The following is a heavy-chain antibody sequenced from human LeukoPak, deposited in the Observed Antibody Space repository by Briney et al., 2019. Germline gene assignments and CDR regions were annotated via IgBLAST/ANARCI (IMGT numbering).Heavy chain of an antibody. V-gene: IGHV1-69*04. D-gene: IGHD2-21*02. J-gene: IGHJ4*02. CDR3: ARDRSCGGDCPENDY. Sequence: GASVKVSCKASGGTFSSYAISWVRQAPGQGLEWMGRIIPILGIANYAQKFQGRVTITADRSTSTAYMELSSLRSEDTAVYYCARDRSCGGDCPENDYWGQGTLVTASS. CDR1: GGTFSSYA. CDR2: IIPILGIA.